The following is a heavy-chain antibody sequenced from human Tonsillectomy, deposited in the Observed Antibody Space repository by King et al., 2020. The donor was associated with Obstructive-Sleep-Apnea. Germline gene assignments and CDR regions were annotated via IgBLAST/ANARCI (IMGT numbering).Heavy chain of an antibody. CDR2: ISFVGNNV. V-gene: IGHV3-30-3*01. D-gene: IGHD2-21*01. CDR3: VGEIGERDFGH. CDR1: GLTSSGKA. Sequence: VQLVESGGGVVQPGRPLSPPCAPSGLTSSGKAMTWAAQAPAKGRGWGALISFVGNNVTYTDSVKGRFTISRDNPRNTLYLQMNGLGSEDTAVFYSVGEIGERDFGHWGQGTLVTVSS. J-gene: IGHJ4*02.